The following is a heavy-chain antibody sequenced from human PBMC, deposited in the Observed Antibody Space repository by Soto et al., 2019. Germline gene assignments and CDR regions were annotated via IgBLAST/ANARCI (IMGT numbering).Heavy chain of an antibody. CDR1: GFTFSTYS. D-gene: IGHD3-3*01. CDR2: ISSSSSAI. V-gene: IGHV3-48*01. Sequence: EVQLVESGGGLVQPGGSLRLSCAASGFTFSTYSMNWVRQAPGKGLAWVSYISSSSSAIYYAASVKGRFTISRDNAKNSLYLQMNSLRVEDTAVYYCARARGRSGYYYMDVWGKGTTVTVS. CDR3: ARARGRSGYYYMDV. J-gene: IGHJ6*03.